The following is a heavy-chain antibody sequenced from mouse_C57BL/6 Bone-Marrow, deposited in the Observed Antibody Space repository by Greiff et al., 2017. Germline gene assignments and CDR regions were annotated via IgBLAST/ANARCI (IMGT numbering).Heavy chain of an antibody. D-gene: IGHD2-4*01. CDR3: TTPIYYDYDVNY. CDR2: IDPENGDT. Sequence: EVQLQQSGAELVRPGASVKLSCTASGFNIKDDYMHWVKQRPEQGLEWIGWIDPENGDTEYASKFQGKATITADTASNTAYLQLSSLTSEYTAVYYCTTPIYYDYDVNYWGQGTLVTVSA. V-gene: IGHV14-4*01. J-gene: IGHJ3*01. CDR1: GFNIKDDY.